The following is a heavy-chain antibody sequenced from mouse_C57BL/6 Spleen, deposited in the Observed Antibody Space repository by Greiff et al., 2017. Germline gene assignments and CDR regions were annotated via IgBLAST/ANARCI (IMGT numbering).Heavy chain of an antibody. J-gene: IGHJ4*01. Sequence: EVQGVESGPELVKPGASVKIPCKASGYTFTDYNMDWVKQSHGQRLEWIGDINPNNGGTIYNQKFKGKATLTVDKAYSTAYTALRSLTTQDTAVYYCARKGYYAMDYWGQGTTVTVSS. CDR3: ARKGYYAMDY. V-gene: IGHV1-18*01. CDR1: GYTFTDYN. CDR2: INPNNGGT.